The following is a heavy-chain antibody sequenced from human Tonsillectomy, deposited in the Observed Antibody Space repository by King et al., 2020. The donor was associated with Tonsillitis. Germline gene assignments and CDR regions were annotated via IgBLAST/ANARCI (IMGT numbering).Heavy chain of an antibody. Sequence: VQLLESGGGLVQPGGSLRLSCAASGFTFSSYAMGWARQAPGKGLEGVSGISGSGGYTYYADSVKGRFTISRDNSKNMLYLQMNSLRAEDTAIYYCATHRGDYYDSSGYHPFDYWGQGTLVTVSS. CDR2: ISGSGGYT. CDR3: ATHRGDYYDSSGYHPFDY. D-gene: IGHD3-22*01. CDR1: GFTFSSYA. J-gene: IGHJ4*02. V-gene: IGHV3-23*01.